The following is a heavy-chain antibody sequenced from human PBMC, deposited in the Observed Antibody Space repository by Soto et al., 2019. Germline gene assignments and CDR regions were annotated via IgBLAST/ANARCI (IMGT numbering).Heavy chain of an antibody. D-gene: IGHD3-22*01. CDR2: ISYDGSNK. J-gene: IGHJ4*02. CDR3: AKGLGYYDSSGPFDY. Sequence: GGSLRLSCAASGFTFSSYGMHWVRQAPGKGLEWVAVISYDGSNKYYADSVKGRFTISRDNSKNTLYLQMNSLRAEDTAVYYCAKGLGYYDSSGPFDYWGQGTLVTVSS. CDR1: GFTFSSYG. V-gene: IGHV3-30*18.